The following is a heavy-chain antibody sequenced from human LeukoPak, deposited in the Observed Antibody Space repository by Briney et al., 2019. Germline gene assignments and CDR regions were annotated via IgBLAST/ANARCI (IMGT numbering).Heavy chain of an antibody. D-gene: IGHD3-16*01. CDR1: GFTVSSNY. V-gene: IGHV3-66*02. J-gene: IGHJ6*03. CDR3: AKDAVTLGYYYYMDV. Sequence: GGSLRLSCAASGFTVSSNYMSWVRQAPGKGLEWVSVIYSGGSTYYADSVKGRFTISRDNSKNTLYLQMNSLRAEDTAVYYCAKDAVTLGYYYYMDVWGKGTTVTISS. CDR2: IYSGGST.